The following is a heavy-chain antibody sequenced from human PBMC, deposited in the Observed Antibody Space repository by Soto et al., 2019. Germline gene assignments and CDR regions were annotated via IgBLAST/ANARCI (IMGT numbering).Heavy chain of an antibody. D-gene: IGHD2-21*01. CDR2: ISSSSSVI. CDR1: GFTFSTYS. J-gene: IGHJ3*02. Sequence: EGQLVESGGGLVQPGGSLRLSCAVSGFTFSTYSMAWVRKAPGKGLEWVSYISSSSSVIYYADSVKGRIAVSRDNAKNSLYLQMHSLRAEDTAVYYCARYLIIPRAFDIWGQGTTVTVSS. V-gene: IGHV3-48*04. CDR3: ARYLIIPRAFDI.